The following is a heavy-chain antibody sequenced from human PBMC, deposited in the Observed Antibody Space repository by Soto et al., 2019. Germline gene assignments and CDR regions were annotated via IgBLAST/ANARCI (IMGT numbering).Heavy chain of an antibody. CDR1: GYTFTTYA. J-gene: IGHJ4*02. CDR2: INAGNGDP. CDR3: ARDQSYGSSGYSLY. Sequence: ASVKVSCKASGYTFTTYAMHWVRQARGQRLEWMGWINAGNGDPEYSQKFQGRVTITRDTSASTAYLELSSLRSEDTAVYYCARDQSYGSSGYSLYWGQGTLVTVS. D-gene: IGHD3-22*01. V-gene: IGHV1-3*01.